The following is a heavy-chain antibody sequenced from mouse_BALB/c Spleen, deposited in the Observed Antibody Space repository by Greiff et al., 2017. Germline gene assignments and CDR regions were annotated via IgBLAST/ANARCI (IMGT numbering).Heavy chain of an antibody. V-gene: IGHV1S56*01. CDR1: GYTFTSYY. D-gene: IGHD1-1*01. Sequence: VQLQQSGPELVKPGASVRISCKASGYTFTSYYIHWVKQRPGQGLEWIGWIYPGNVNTKYNEKFKGKATLTADKSSSTAYMQLSSLTSEDSAVYFCANYGDWYFDVWGAGTTVTVSS. J-gene: IGHJ1*01. CDR3: ANYGDWYFDV. CDR2: IYPGNVNT.